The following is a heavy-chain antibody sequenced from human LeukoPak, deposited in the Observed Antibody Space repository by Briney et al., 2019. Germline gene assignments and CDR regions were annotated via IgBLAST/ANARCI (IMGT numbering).Heavy chain of an antibody. CDR2: ISDSGST. CDR1: GGSLSTHH. V-gene: IGHV4-59*11. CDR3: ARSPSAMGEMTYYDFWSGYYTFAAFDI. D-gene: IGHD3-3*01. Sequence: SETLYLTCVVSGGSLSTHHWSWIRQSPGRGLEWIGYISDSGSTNYNPSLKSRVTISVDTSKNQFSLMLSSVTAADTAVYYCARSPSAMGEMTYYDFWSGYYTFAAFDIWGQGTMVTVSS. J-gene: IGHJ3*02.